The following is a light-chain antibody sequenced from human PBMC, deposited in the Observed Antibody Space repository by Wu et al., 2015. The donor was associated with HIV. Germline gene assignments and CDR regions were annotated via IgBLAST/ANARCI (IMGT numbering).Light chain of an antibody. V-gene: IGKV1-8*01. CDR3: QQYYTYPRT. CDR2: GAS. J-gene: IGKJ1*01. Sequence: AIRITQSPSSLSASTGDRVTITCRASQDISSYLAWYQQKPGEAPNLLIYGASTLESGVPSRFSGSGSGTDFTLTISCLQSEDFATYFCQQYYTYPRTFGQGTKVDIK. CDR1: QDISSY.